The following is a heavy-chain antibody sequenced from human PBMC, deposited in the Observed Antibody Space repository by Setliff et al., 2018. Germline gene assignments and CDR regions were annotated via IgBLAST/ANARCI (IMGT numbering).Heavy chain of an antibody. D-gene: IGHD6-19*01. CDR3: ARDKAKWLVFNRWFDP. Sequence: GASVKVSCKASGYTFTSYGISWVRQAPGQGLEWMGWISAYNANTNCAQKLQGRVTMTTDTSTSTAYMELRSLRSDDTAVYYCARDKAKWLVFNRWFDPWGQGTLVTVSS. CDR2: ISAYNANT. V-gene: IGHV1-18*01. J-gene: IGHJ5*02. CDR1: GYTFTSYG.